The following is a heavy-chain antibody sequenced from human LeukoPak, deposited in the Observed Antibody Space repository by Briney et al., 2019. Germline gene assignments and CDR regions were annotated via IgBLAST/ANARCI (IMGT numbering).Heavy chain of an antibody. CDR2: IYSSGST. J-gene: IGHJ4*02. CDR1: GVSVSSNY. CDR3: ARAHGRITRDAYFDY. Sequence: GGSLRLSCAASGVSVSSNYMSWVRQAPGKGLTWVSVIYSSGSTYYADSVKGRFAISRDDSKNTLHLQMDSLRAEDTAIYYCARAHGRITRDAYFDYWGQGTLVTVSS. V-gene: IGHV3-53*01. D-gene: IGHD3-10*01.